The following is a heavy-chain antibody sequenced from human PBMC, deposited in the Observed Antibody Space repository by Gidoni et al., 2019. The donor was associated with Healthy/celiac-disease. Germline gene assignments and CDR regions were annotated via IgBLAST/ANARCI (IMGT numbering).Heavy chain of an antibody. Sequence: QVQLVESGGGVVQPGRSLRLSCAASGFTFSSYGMHWVRQAPGKGLEWVAVIWYDGSNKYYADSVKGRFTISRDNSKNTLYLQMNSLRAEDTAVYYCARAPEHSSGWSCDYWGQGTLVTVSS. CDR2: IWYDGSNK. D-gene: IGHD6-19*01. CDR1: GFTFSSYG. CDR3: ARAPEHSSGWSCDY. J-gene: IGHJ4*02. V-gene: IGHV3-33*01.